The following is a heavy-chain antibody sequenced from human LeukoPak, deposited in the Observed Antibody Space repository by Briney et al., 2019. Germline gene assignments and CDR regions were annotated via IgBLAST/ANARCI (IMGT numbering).Heavy chain of an antibody. CDR2: INPSGGST. CDR3: ARGVPREGYYYYMDV. V-gene: IGHV1-46*01. Sequence: ASVKVSCKASGYTFTSYYMHWVRQAPGQGLEWMGIINPSGGSTSYAQKFQGRVTMTRDTSTSTAYMELSSLRSEDTAVYYCARGVPREGYYYYMDVWGKGTTVTVSS. CDR1: GYTFTSYY. J-gene: IGHJ6*03. D-gene: IGHD1-26*01.